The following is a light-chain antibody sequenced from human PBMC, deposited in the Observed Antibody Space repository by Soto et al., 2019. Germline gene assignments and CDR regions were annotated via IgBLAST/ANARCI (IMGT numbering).Light chain of an antibody. J-gene: IGLJ2*01. CDR1: SSDVGGYNY. CDR2: EVS. Sequence: QSALTQPPSASGSPGQSVTISCTGTSSDVGGYNYVSWYQQHPGKAPKLMIYEVSKRTSVVHDSFSGSKSGNTASLTVSGLQAEDEADYYCSSYAGSNNLVFGGGTKLTV. CDR3: SSYAGSNNLV. V-gene: IGLV2-8*01.